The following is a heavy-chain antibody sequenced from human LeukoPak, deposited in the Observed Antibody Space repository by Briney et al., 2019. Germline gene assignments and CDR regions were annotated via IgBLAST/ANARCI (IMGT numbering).Heavy chain of an antibody. D-gene: IGHD6-6*01. V-gene: IGHV3-30*02. CDR2: VRYDGSNK. CDR1: GFTFSNYG. Sequence: AGGSLRLSCAASGFTFSNYGIHWVRQAPGKGLEWVAFVRYDGSNKYYADSVKGRFTIPRDNSKNTLYLQMNSLGAEDTAVYYCTKEMADRREAFDYWGQGTLATVSS. CDR3: TKEMADRREAFDY. J-gene: IGHJ4*02.